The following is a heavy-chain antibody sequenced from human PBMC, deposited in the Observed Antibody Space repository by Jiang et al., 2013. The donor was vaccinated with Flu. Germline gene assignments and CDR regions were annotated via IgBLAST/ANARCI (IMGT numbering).Heavy chain of an antibody. CDR2: IHHSGRT. D-gene: IGHD5-18*01. V-gene: IGHV4-4*02. J-gene: IGHJ3*01. CDR3: ARVSTSMVRELDAFDV. Sequence: GSGLVKPSGTLSLTCAVSGGSINSSNNWWSWVRQTPEKGLEWIGEIHHSGRTKYNPSLKSRVTVSIDKSKNQFSLKLSSVTAADTAVFYCARVSTSMVRELDAFDVWGQGTMV. CDR1: GGSINSSNNW.